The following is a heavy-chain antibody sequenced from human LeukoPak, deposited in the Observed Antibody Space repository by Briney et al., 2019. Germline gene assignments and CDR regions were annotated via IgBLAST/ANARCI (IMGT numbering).Heavy chain of an antibody. V-gene: IGHV4-61*02. Sequence: SETLSLTCTVSGGSISSGSYYWSWIRQPAGKGLEWIGRIYTSGSTNYNPSLKSRVTISVDTSKNQFSLKLSSVTAADTAVYYCARDRGYSYGYFDYWGQGTLVTVSS. CDR2: IYTSGST. D-gene: IGHD5-18*01. J-gene: IGHJ4*02. CDR3: ARDRGYSYGYFDY. CDR1: GGSISSGSYY.